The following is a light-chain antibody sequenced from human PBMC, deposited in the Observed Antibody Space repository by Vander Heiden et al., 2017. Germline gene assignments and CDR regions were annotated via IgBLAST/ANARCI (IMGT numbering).Light chain of an antibody. CDR1: SSNIGRHD. Sequence: QSVLTQPPSASGTPGQRVIIFCSGTSSNIGRHDVYWYQQVPGTAPKVLIYKDKRRPSGVPDRFSGSKSGTTASLVISGLRSEDEADYYCVTWDASLSGHVFGSGTKVTVL. CDR2: KDK. V-gene: IGLV1-47*01. J-gene: IGLJ1*01. CDR3: VTWDASLSGHV.